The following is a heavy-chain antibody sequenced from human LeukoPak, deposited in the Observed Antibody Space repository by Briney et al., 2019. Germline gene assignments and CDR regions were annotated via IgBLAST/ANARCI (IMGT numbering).Heavy chain of an antibody. Sequence: PSQTLSLTCTVSGGSISSGDYYWSWIRQPPGKGLERIGYIYYSGSTYYNPSLKSRVTISVDTSKNQFSLKLSSVTAADTAVYYCARGREVRGPSFDYWGQGTLVTVSS. J-gene: IGHJ4*02. CDR1: GGSISSGDYY. CDR3: ARGREVRGPSFDY. CDR2: IYYSGST. V-gene: IGHV4-30-4*01. D-gene: IGHD3-10*01.